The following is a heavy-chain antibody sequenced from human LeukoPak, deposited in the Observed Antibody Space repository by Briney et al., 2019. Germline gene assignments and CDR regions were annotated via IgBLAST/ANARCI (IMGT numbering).Heavy chain of an antibody. CDR1: GFTFSSYS. D-gene: IGHD3-16*01. V-gene: IGHV3-33*08. J-gene: IGHJ6*02. CDR3: ATLLGGDGMDV. CDR2: IWYDGSNK. Sequence: GGSLRLSCAASGFTFSSYSMNWVRQAPGKGLEWVAVIWYDGSNKYYADSVKGRFTISRDNSKNTLYLQMNSLRVEDTAVYYCATLLGGDGMDVWGQGTTVIVPS.